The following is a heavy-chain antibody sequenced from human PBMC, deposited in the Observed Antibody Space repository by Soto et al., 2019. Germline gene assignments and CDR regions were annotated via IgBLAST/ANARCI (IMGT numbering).Heavy chain of an antibody. CDR3: ARGQPFINTSSPFYYYSVDV. CDR2: ISGSGASN. CDR1: GFTFSSYA. J-gene: IGHJ6*02. Sequence: LRLSCAASGFTFSSYAMTWVRQAPGKGLEWVSGISGSGASNNYADSVKSRFTISRDSSKNTLYLQMNTLRAEDTAVYYCARGQPFINTSSPFYYYSVDVWGQGTTVTVSS. V-gene: IGHV3-23*01. D-gene: IGHD6-13*01.